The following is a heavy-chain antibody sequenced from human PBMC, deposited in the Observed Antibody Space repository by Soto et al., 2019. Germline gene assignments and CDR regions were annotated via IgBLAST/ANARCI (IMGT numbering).Heavy chain of an antibody. D-gene: IGHD6-13*01. CDR1: GGSISSYC. Sequence: SETLSLTCTVSGGSISSYCWSWIRQPPGKGLEWIGYIYYSGSTNYNPSLKSRVTISVDTSKNQFSLKLSSVTAADTAVYYCARDRSIAAAGTFWFDPWGQGTLVTVSS. CDR3: ARDRSIAAAGTFWFDP. V-gene: IGHV4-59*01. CDR2: IYYSGST. J-gene: IGHJ5*02.